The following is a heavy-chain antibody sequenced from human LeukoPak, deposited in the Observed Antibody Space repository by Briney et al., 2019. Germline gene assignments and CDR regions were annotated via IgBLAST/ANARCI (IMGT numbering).Heavy chain of an antibody. V-gene: IGHV4-59*01. CDR3: ARGHHYYYGMDV. Sequence: SETLSLTCTVSGGSISSYYWSWIRQPPGKGLEWIGYIYYSGSTNYNPSLKSRVTISVDTSKNQFSLKLSSVTAADTAVYYCARGHHYYYGMDVWGQGTTVTVS. J-gene: IGHJ6*02. CDR2: IYYSGST. CDR1: GGSISSYY.